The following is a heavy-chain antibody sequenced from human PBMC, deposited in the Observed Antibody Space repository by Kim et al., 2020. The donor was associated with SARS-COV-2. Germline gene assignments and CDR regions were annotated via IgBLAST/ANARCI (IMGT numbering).Heavy chain of an antibody. J-gene: IGHJ6*02. CDR2: MNPNSGNT. CDR3: ARDLGYCSSTSCYLRHYYYYGMDV. CDR1: GYTFTSYD. D-gene: IGHD2-2*01. V-gene: IGHV1-8*01. Sequence: ASVKVSCKASGYTFTSYDINWVRQATGQGLEWMGWMNPNSGNTGYAQKFQGRVTMTRNTSISTAYMELSSLRSEDTAVYYCARDLGYCSSTSCYLRHYYYYGMDVWGQGTTVTVSS.